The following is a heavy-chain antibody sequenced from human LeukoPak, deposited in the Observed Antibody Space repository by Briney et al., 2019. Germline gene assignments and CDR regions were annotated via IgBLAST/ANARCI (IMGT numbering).Heavy chain of an antibody. CDR1: GVSISSYC. V-gene: IGHV4-59*01. Sequence: AETLSLTCTVSGVSISSYCLSWIRQPPGKGLEWMGYIYYSGSTNYNPSLKSRVTISVETSKNQFSLKLSSVTAADTAVYYCARVTGYMIEDYFDYWGQGTLVSVSS. D-gene: IGHD3-22*01. CDR3: ARVTGYMIEDYFDY. CDR2: IYYSGST. J-gene: IGHJ4*02.